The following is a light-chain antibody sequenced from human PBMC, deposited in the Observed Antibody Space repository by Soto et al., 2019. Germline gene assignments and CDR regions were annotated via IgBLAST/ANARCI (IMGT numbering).Light chain of an antibody. V-gene: IGKV3-20*01. CDR2: GAS. Sequence: EIVLTQSPGTLSLSPGERATLSCRASQSVSSNYLAWYQQKPGQAPRLLISGASSRATGIPDRFSGSGSGTDFALTISRLEPEDYAVYYCQHYGSSPLTFGGGTKVDIK. CDR3: QHYGSSPLT. CDR1: QSVSSNY. J-gene: IGKJ4*01.